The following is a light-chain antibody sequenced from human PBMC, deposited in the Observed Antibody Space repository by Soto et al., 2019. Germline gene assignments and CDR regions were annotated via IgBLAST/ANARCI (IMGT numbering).Light chain of an antibody. CDR2: WAS. J-gene: IGKJ4*01. CDR1: QSVLYSSDNKNY. V-gene: IGKV4-1*01. Sequence: DIVMTQSPDSLAVSLGERATINCKSSQSVLYSSDNKNYLAWYQQRPGQPPKLLIYWASTRESGVPDRFGGSGSGTDFTLTISSLQAEDVAVYYCQQYYNTPLIFGGGTKVEIK. CDR3: QQYYNTPLI.